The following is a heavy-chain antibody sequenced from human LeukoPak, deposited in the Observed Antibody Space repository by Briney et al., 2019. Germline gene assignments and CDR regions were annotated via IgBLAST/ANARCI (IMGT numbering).Heavy chain of an antibody. CDR1: GGSISSGSYY. CDR3: ARDGSGSSKFDF. CDR2: IYTGGST. V-gene: IGHV4-61*02. D-gene: IGHD3-10*01. Sequence: SQTLSLTCTVSGGSISSGSYYWSWIRQPAGKGLEWIGRIYTGGSTNYNPSLKSRVTISVDTSKNQFSLKLSSVTAADTAVYYCARDGSGSSKFDFWGQGNLVTVSS. J-gene: IGHJ4*02.